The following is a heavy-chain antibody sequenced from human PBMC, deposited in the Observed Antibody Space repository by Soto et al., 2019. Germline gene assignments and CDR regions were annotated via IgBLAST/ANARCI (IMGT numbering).Heavy chain of an antibody. Sequence: QLQLQESGPGLVKPSETLSLTCTVSGGSISSSSYYWGWIRQPPGKGLEWIGSVYYSGSSYYNPSLRGRVTISVDTSKNQFSLKLSSVSAADTAVYYYASSSSWHIIDYWGQGTLVTVSS. V-gene: IGHV4-39*01. J-gene: IGHJ4*02. CDR2: VYYSGSS. D-gene: IGHD6-13*01. CDR1: GGSISSSSYY. CDR3: ASSSSWHIIDY.